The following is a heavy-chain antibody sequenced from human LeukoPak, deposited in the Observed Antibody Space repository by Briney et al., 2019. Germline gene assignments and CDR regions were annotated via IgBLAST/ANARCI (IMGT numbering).Heavy chain of an antibody. D-gene: IGHD5-24*01. CDR3: ARDRWLQLPFDY. Sequence: GGSLRLSCAASGFSFSTYSMNWVRQAPGKGLEWVSHISSSSGTIYYADSVKGRFTTSRDNAKNSLYLQMNSLRDEGTAVYYCARDRWLQLPFDYWGQGILVTVSS. J-gene: IGHJ4*02. CDR1: GFSFSTYS. CDR2: ISSSSGTI. V-gene: IGHV3-48*02.